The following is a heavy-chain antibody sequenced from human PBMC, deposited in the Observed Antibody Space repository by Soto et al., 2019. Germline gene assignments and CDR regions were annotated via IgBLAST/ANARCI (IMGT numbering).Heavy chain of an antibody. V-gene: IGHV3-74*01. Sequence: GSLRLSCEVSGFTFSAYWMHWVRQVPGKGLIWVSRISDDGSTTTYADSVKARFTISRDNAKNTLYLQMNSLRADVTGLYYCTRGPRVSSTGTGAHWGQGTLVTVSS. CDR2: ISDDGSTT. CDR1: GFTFSAYW. J-gene: IGHJ4*02. D-gene: IGHD1-1*01. CDR3: TRGPRVSSTGTGAH.